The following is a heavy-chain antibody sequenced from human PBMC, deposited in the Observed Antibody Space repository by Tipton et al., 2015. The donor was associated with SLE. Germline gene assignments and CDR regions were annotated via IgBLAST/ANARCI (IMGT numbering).Heavy chain of an antibody. Sequence: TLSLTCTVSGGSIGGSNYYWGWIRPPPGKGLEWIGNIFYTGSTYYNPSLKRRVILSVDTSKNQFSLRLSSVTAADTALYYCARVRFLEWLFDYWGQGTLVTVSS. J-gene: IGHJ4*02. V-gene: IGHV4-39*07. CDR3: ARVRFLEWLFDY. CDR1: GGSIGGSNYY. D-gene: IGHD3-3*01. CDR2: IFYTGST.